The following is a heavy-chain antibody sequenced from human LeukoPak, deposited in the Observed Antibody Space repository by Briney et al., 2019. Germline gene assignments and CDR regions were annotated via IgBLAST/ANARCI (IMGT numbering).Heavy chain of an antibody. CDR3: ARGLTQIPRLATGLGH. J-gene: IGHJ4*02. V-gene: IGHV3-33*08. CDR1: GFIYSSYA. D-gene: IGHD2-21*02. CDR2: IWYDGGNK. Sequence: PGGSLRLSCAGSGFIYSSYAMSWVRQAPGKGLEWVAVIWYDGGNKYYADSVKGRFTISRDNSKNTLYLEMNSLRAEDTAVYYCARGLTQIPRLATGLGHWGQGTLVTVSS.